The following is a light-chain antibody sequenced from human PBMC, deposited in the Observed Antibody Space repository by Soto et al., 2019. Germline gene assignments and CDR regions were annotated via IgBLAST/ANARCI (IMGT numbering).Light chain of an antibody. CDR1: TSNIGSNI. CDR3: SPWDDSLNGLYV. CDR2: NNN. V-gene: IGLV1-44*01. Sequence: QSVLTQPPSASGTPGQTVTMSCSGSTSNIGSNIVNWYQQLPGAAPNLLIYNNNQRPSGVAHRFSGSKSGTSASLAISGLQSDDEADYYCSPWDDSLNGLYVFGAGTKLTVL. J-gene: IGLJ1*01.